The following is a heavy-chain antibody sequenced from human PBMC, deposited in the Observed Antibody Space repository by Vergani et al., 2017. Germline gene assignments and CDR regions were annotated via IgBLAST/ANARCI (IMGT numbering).Heavy chain of an antibody. D-gene: IGHD1-26*01. CDR3: ARGLIYSGSYYYYYMDV. Sequence: QVPLPQWGAGLLEASETLYLTCAVYGGIFSGYYWSWIRQPPAKGLEWIGEINHSGSKKYNQSLKSRFTISVDTSKNQFSLKLSSVTAADTAVYYCARGLIYSGSYYYYYMDVWGKGTTVTVSS. V-gene: IGHV4-34*01. CDR2: INHSGSK. J-gene: IGHJ6*03. CDR1: GGIFSGYY.